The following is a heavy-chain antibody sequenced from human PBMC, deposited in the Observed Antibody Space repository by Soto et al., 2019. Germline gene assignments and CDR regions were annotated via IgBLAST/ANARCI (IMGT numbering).Heavy chain of an antibody. D-gene: IGHD3-22*01. V-gene: IGHV4-39*01. Sequence: SSETLSLTCRVSDGSMNSDSSYWGWIRQPPGKGLEWIGVINHSGSTYHNLSLKGRVTMSVDASRNQFSLKLTSMTAADTAVYYCARLGGYVSVGYYYLWDSWGQGTLVTVSS. J-gene: IGHJ4*02. CDR2: INHSGST. CDR3: ARLGGYVSVGYYYLWDS. CDR1: DGSMNSDSSY.